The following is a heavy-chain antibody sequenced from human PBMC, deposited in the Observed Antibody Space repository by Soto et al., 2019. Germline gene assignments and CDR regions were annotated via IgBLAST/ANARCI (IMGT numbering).Heavy chain of an antibody. D-gene: IGHD2-2*01. Sequence: SETLSLTCTVSGDSISSDYYHWTWIRQSPGKGLEWIGYIHHSGSILYNPSLKSRVTISVDTSKNQFSLHLTSVTAADTAVYYCARHRTRDIVVVPAAIDFDYWGQGTLVTVSS. J-gene: IGHJ4*02. CDR1: GDSISSDYYH. CDR3: ARHRTRDIVVVPAAIDFDY. CDR2: IHHSGSI. V-gene: IGHV4-30-4*08.